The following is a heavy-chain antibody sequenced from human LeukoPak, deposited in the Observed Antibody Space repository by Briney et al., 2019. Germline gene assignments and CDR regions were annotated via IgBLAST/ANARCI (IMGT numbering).Heavy chain of an antibody. J-gene: IGHJ4*02. V-gene: IGHV3-23*01. D-gene: IGHD6-13*01. CDR2: ISGSGGST. CDR1: GFTFSSYA. CDR3: AKGTYSSSWYYFDY. Sequence: GGSLRLSCAASGFTFSSYAMSWVRRAPGKGLEWVSAISGSGGSTYYADSVKGRFTISRDNSKNTLYLQMNSLRAEDTAVYYCAKGTYSSSWYYFDYWGQGTLATVSS.